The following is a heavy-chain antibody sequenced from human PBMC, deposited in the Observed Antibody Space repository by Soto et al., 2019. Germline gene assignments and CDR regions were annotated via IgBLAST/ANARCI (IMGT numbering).Heavy chain of an antibody. Sequence: SETLSLTWTVVGGYISSYYGSWIRQPLGKGLEWIGYIYDSGSTNYNPSLKSRVTISVDTSKNHFSLKLSSVTAADTAIYYCARDSRGTTVTFDYWGQGTLVTVSS. CDR3: ARDSRGTTVTFDY. CDR2: IYDSGST. D-gene: IGHD4-17*01. CDR1: GGYISSYY. J-gene: IGHJ4*02. V-gene: IGHV4-59*01.